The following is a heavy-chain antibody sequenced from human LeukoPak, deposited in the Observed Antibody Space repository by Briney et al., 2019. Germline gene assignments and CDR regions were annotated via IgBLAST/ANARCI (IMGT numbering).Heavy chain of an antibody. V-gene: IGHV1-8*01. J-gene: IGHJ3*02. Sequence: ASVKVSCKASGYTFTSYDMNWVRQATGQGLEWMGWMNPNSGNTGYAQKFQGRVTMTRNTSISTAYMELSSLRSEDTAVYYCATLSGTDDAFDIWGQGTMVTVSS. CDR2: MNPNSGNT. D-gene: IGHD1-1*01. CDR1: GYTFTSYD. CDR3: ATLSGTDDAFDI.